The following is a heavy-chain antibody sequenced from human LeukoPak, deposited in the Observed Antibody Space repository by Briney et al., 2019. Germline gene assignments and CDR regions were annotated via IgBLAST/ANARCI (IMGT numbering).Heavy chain of an antibody. CDR1: GYTFTNYY. CDR2: INPTGGST. D-gene: IGHD3-10*01. J-gene: IGHJ6*02. CDR3: ARTRPGGFGELLYYYYGMDV. V-gene: IGHV1-46*01. Sequence: GASVKVSCKASGYTFTNYYIHWVRQAPGQGLEWMGIINPTGGSTSYAQKFQGRVTMTRDTSTSTVYMELSSLRSEDTAVYYCARTRPGGFGELLYYYYGMDVWGQGTTVTVSS.